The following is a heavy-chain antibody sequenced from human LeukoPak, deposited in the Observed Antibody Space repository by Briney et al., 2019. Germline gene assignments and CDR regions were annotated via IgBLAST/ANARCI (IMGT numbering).Heavy chain of an antibody. CDR3: ASELGHAFDY. CDR1: GVSISSSNSY. J-gene: IGHJ4*02. D-gene: IGHD1-7*01. Sequence: SETLSLTCTVSGVSISSSNSYWGWIRQPPGKGLEWIGYIYYSGSTNYNPSLKSRVTISVDTSKNQFSLKLSSVTAADTAVYYCASELGHAFDYWGQGTLVTVSS. V-gene: IGHV4-61*05. CDR2: IYYSGST.